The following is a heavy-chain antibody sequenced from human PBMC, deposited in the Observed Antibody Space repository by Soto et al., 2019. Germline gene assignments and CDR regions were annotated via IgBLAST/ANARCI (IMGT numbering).Heavy chain of an antibody. D-gene: IGHD6-19*01. V-gene: IGHV1-2*04. CDR3: ARDGSSGDGYDAFDI. CDR1: GYTFTGYY. Sequence: VKVSCKASGYTFTGYYMHWVRQAPGQGLEWMGWINPNSGGTNYAQKFQGWVTMTRDTSISTAYMELSRLRSDDTAVYYCARDGSSGDGYDAFDIWGQGTMVTVS. CDR2: INPNSGGT. J-gene: IGHJ3*02.